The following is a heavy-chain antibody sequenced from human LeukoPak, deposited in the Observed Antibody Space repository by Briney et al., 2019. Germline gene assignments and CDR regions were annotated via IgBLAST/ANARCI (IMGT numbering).Heavy chain of an antibody. CDR1: GFSFTSYW. D-gene: IGHD4-17*01. J-gene: IGHJ3*01. CDR2: IKQDGSEK. V-gene: IGHV3-7*01. CDR3: ARGDFNDNGDYVDASDV. Sequence: PGGSLRLSCAASGFSFTSYWMSWVRQAPGKGLEWVANIKQDGSEKFYVDSVKGRFTISRDNVKSSLYLQVNSLRVEDTAVYYCARGDFNDNGDYVDASDVWGQGTMVTVSS.